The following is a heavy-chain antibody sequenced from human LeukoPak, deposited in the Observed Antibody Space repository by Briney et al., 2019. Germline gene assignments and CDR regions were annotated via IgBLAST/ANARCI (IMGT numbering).Heavy chain of an antibody. D-gene: IGHD3-3*01. Sequence: GGSLRLSCAASGFTFSSYAMSWVRQAPGKGLEWVSAISGSGGSTCYADSVKGRFTISRDNSKNTLYLQMNSLRVEDTAVYYCAKTPADFWSGYYSNWFDLWGQGTLVTVSS. CDR3: AKTPADFWSGYYSNWFDL. J-gene: IGHJ5*02. V-gene: IGHV3-23*01. CDR1: GFTFSSYA. CDR2: ISGSGGST.